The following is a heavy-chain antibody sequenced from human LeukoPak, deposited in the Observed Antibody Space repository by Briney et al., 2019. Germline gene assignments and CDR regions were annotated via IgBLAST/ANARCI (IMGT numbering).Heavy chain of an antibody. J-gene: IGHJ4*02. CDR2: ISSNGKTI. CDR3: AKERRDGYPDLDY. CDR1: GFTFSSYN. V-gene: IGHV3-48*02. Sequence: GGSLRLSCATSGFTFSSYNMNWVRQAPGKGLEWVSFISSNGKTIHYADSVKGRFTISRDNAKNSLYLQMDSLRDDDTAVYHCAKERRDGYPDLDYWGQGTLVTVSS. D-gene: IGHD6-25*01.